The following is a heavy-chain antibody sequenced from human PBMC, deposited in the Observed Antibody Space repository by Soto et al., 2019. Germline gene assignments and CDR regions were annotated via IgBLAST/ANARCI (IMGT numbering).Heavy chain of an antibody. V-gene: IGHV3-23*01. CDR1: GSTFSNYA. CDR3: AKTTDGWFSAFEI. Sequence: GGSLRLSCVASGSTFSNYAMSWVRQAPGKGLEWVSAISGSGTTAYYADSVKGRFIFSRDNPKNTMYLQMNSLRAEDTAVYFCAKTTDGWFSAFEIWGQGTVVTVSS. J-gene: IGHJ3*02. CDR2: ISGSGTTA. D-gene: IGHD6-19*01.